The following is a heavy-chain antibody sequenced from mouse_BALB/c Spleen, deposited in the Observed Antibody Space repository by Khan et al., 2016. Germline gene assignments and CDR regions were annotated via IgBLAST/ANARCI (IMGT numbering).Heavy chain of an antibody. V-gene: IGHV7-3*02. D-gene: IGHD2-14*01. CDR1: GFTFTDYY. Sequence: EVELVESGGGLVQPGGSLRLSCATSGFTFTDYYMSWVRQPPGKALEWLGFIRNKANGYTTEYSASVKGRFTISRDTSQSILYLQMNTLRAEDGANYYCARDRYDGFDYWGEGTTLTVSS. J-gene: IGHJ2*01. CDR3: ARDRYDGFDY. CDR2: IRNKANGYTT.